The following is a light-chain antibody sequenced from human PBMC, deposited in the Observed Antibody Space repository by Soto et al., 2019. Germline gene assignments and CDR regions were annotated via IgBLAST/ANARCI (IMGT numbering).Light chain of an antibody. CDR3: QQYGGSPRT. J-gene: IGKJ2*01. V-gene: IGKV3-20*01. CDR2: GAS. Sequence: EIELTQSPGTLSLSLGERATLSCRASQSVSSKLAWYQQKPGQAPRVLIYGASSRATGIPDRFGGSGSGTDFTLTISRLEPEDFAVYYCQQYGGSPRTFGQGTKVDIK. CDR1: QSVSSK.